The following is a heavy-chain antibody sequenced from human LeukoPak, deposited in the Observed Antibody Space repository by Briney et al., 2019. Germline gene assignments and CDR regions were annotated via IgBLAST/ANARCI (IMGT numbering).Heavy chain of an antibody. Sequence: GASVKVSCKASGYTFTGYYMHWVRQAPGQGLEWMGRINPNSGGTNYAQKSQGRVTMTRDTSISTAYMELSRLRSDDTAVYYCATLEQGGYRDYYFDYWGQGTLVTVSS. CDR1: GYTFTGYY. D-gene: IGHD5-18*01. CDR2: INPNSGGT. CDR3: ATLEQGGYRDYYFDY. J-gene: IGHJ4*02. V-gene: IGHV1-2*06.